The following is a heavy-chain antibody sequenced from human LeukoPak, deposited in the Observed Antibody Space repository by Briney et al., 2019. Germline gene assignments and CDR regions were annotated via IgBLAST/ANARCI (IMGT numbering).Heavy chain of an antibody. CDR2: ISYDGSNK. D-gene: IGHD6-25*01. CDR1: GFTFSSYA. Sequence: QVQLVESGGGVVQPGRSLRLSCAASGFTFSSYAMHWVRQAPGKGLEWVAVISYDGSNKYYADSVKGRFTISRDNSKNTLYLQMNSLRAEDTAVYYCARDQSPASYFDYWGQGTLVTVSS. J-gene: IGHJ4*02. CDR3: ARDQSPASYFDY. V-gene: IGHV3-30-3*01.